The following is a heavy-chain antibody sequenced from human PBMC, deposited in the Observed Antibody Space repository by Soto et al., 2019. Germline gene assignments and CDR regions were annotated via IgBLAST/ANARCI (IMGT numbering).Heavy chain of an antibody. Sequence: QVQLVQSGAEVKKPGASVKVSCKASGYTFTSYGISWVRQAPGQGLEWMGWISAYNGTTNYAQKLQGRVTMTTDTPTSTAYMELRSLRSDDTAVYYCAREGWMVGGRGLPRKIDYLGQGTLVTVSS. J-gene: IGHJ4*02. CDR2: ISAYNGTT. CDR3: AREGWMVGGRGLPRKIDY. V-gene: IGHV1-18*01. CDR1: GYTFTSYG. D-gene: IGHD3-10*02.